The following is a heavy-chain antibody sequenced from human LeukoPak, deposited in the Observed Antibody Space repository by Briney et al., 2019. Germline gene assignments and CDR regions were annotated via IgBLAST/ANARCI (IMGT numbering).Heavy chain of an antibody. J-gene: IGHJ5*02. CDR1: GYTFTSYD. Sequence: ASVKVSCKASGYTFTSYDINWVRQAPGQGLEWMASMNPNNGNTAYARKFQGRVTMTRDTSIGTAYLELSALRSEDTAVYYCARAHYYGSGAARNIRPTSHFAPWGQGTLVTVSS. D-gene: IGHD3-10*01. CDR3: ARAHYYGSGAARNIRPTSHFAP. V-gene: IGHV1-8*01. CDR2: MNPNNGNT.